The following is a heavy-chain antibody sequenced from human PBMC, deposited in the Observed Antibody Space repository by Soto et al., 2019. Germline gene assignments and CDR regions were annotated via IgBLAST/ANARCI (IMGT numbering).Heavy chain of an antibody. J-gene: IGHJ6*02. CDR3: ARDHSSGWYGPYYYYGMDV. CDR2: MIPNSGNT. V-gene: IGHV1-8*01. Sequence: QVQLVQSGAEVKKPGASVKVSCKASGYTFTSYDINWVRQATGQGLEWMGWMIPNSGNTGYAQKFQGRVTMTRNTSISTAYMELSSLRSEDTAVYYCARDHSSGWYGPYYYYGMDVWGQGTTVTVSS. CDR1: GYTFTSYD. D-gene: IGHD6-19*01.